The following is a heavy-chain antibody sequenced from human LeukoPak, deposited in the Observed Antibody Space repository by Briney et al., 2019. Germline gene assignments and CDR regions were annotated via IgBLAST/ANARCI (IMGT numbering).Heavy chain of an antibody. Sequence: PSETLSLTCAVYGGSFSGYYWSWIRQPPGKGLEWIGEINHSGSTNYNPSLKSRVTISVDTSKNQFSLKLSSVTAADTAVYYCARVGNPSSSSPVDVWGKGTTVTVSS. CDR1: GGSFSGYY. D-gene: IGHD6-6*01. CDR3: ARVGNPSSSSPVDV. J-gene: IGHJ6*04. CDR2: INHSGST. V-gene: IGHV4-34*01.